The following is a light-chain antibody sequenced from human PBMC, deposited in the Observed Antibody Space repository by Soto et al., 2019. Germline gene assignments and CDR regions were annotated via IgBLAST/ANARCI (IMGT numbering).Light chain of an antibody. CDR2: GAS. Sequence: EIVMTQSPATLSVSPGERATLSCMASQSVSSNLAWYQQKPGQAPRLLIYGASTRATGIPARFSGSGSGTEFTLTISSLQSEDFAAYYCQQYNNWWTFGQGTKVEIK. CDR3: QQYNNWWT. CDR1: QSVSSN. J-gene: IGKJ1*01. V-gene: IGKV3-15*01.